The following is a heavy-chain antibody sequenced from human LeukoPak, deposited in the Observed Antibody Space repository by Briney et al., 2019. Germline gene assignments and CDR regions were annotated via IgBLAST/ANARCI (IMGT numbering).Heavy chain of an antibody. V-gene: IGHV3-48*02. CDR1: GFTLSPYH. CDR3: ARAPAGINQDNWFDT. CDR2: ISSNSGTI. Sequence: PGGSLRLSCAASGFTLSPYHMNWVRQAPGKWLEWVSYISSNSGTIHYAESLKGRFTISRDNAKNSLYLQMNSLRDEDTAVYYCARAPAGINQDNWFDTWGQGTLVTVSS. J-gene: IGHJ5*02.